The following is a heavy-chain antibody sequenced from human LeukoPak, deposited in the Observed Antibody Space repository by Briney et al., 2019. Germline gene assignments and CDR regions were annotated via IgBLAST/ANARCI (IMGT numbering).Heavy chain of an antibody. CDR2: ISYSGST. D-gene: IGHD3-10*01. CDR1: GGSISSYY. J-gene: IGHJ4*02. CDR3: ARAGSVHYGSGSYGY. Sequence: SETLSLTCSVSGGSISSYYWSWIRQPPGKGLEWIGYISYSGSTHYNPSLKSRVIISVDTSMNQFSLKLNSVTAADTAVYYCARAGSVHYGSGSYGYWGQGTLVTVSS. V-gene: IGHV4-59*01.